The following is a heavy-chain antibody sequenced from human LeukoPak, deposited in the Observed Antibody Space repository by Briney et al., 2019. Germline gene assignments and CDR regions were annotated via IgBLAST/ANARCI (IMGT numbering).Heavy chain of an antibody. V-gene: IGHV3-23*01. CDR3: AKSRCTGGRCSGFDC. D-gene: IGHD2-15*01. J-gene: IGHJ4*02. Sequence: PGGSLRLSCAASGFTFSNYAMSWVRQAPGKELEWVSTISGSGDSSYYVDSVKGWFTISRDSSKSTLYLQMNSLRAEDTAIYFCAKSRCTGGRCSGFDCWGQGTLVTVSS. CDR2: ISGSGDSS. CDR1: GFTFSNYA.